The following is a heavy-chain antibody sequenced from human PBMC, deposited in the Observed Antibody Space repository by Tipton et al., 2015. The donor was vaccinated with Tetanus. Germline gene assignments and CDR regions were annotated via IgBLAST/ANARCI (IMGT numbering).Heavy chain of an antibody. V-gene: IGHV4-59*01. Sequence: TLSLTCTVSGGSISSFYWYWIRQPPGKGLEWIAYIYQNGDANYNPSLQSRVTISVDTSKNQFSLQLAFVTAADTAIYYCARCPYGGVSGTLYYWGQGILVTVSS. D-gene: IGHD4-23*01. CDR1: GGSISSFY. J-gene: IGHJ4*02. CDR2: IYQNGDA. CDR3: ARCPYGGVSGTLYY.